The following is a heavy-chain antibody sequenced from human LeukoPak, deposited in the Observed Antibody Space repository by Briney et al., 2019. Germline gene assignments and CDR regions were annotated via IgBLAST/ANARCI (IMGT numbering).Heavy chain of an antibody. CDR1: GYSISSGYY. CDR3: ARLDTRGNY. J-gene: IGHJ4*02. Sequence: SETLSLTCTVSGYSISSGYYWGWIRQPPGKGLEWIGSIYHSGSTYYNPSLKSRVTISVDTSKNQFSLKLSSVTAADTAVYYCARLDTRGNYWGQGTLVTVSS. D-gene: IGHD5-18*01. V-gene: IGHV4-38-2*02. CDR2: IYHSGST.